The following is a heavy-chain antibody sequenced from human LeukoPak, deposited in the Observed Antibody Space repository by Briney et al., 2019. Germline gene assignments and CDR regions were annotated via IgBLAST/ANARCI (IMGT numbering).Heavy chain of an antibody. J-gene: IGHJ3*01. Sequence: GGSLRLSCAASGFTFSNFGMHWVRQAPGKGLEWVAAVLYDGSKKFYSDSVKGRFSIYRDNSNYTLFVQMHSLRPDDTAVYYCANFDGSSQAFHLWGQGTMVTVSS. CDR3: ANFDGSSQAFHL. CDR2: VLYDGSKK. D-gene: IGHD6-13*01. V-gene: IGHV3-30*18. CDR1: GFTFSNFG.